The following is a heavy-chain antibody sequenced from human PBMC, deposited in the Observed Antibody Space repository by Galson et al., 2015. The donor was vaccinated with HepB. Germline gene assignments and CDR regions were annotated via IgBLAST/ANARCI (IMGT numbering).Heavy chain of an antibody. CDR1: GFTFSSYA. CDR2: ISYDGSNK. Sequence: SLRLSCAASGFTFSSYAMHWVRQAPGKGLEWVAVISYDGSNKYYADSVKGRFTISRDNSKNTLYLQMNSLRAEDTAVYYCAREDISAAMDYWGQGTL. V-gene: IGHV3-30*04. D-gene: IGHD2-2*01. J-gene: IGHJ4*02. CDR3: AREDISAAMDY.